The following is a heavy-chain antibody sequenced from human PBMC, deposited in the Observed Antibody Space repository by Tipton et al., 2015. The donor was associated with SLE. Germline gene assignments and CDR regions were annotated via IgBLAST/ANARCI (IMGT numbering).Heavy chain of an antibody. CDR3: ARSPGRLRSMDY. CDR1: GGSISSYY. Sequence: TLSLTCTVSGGSISSYYWSWIRQPPGKGLEWIGYIYYSGSTNYNPSLKSRVTISVDTSKNQFSLKLSSVTAADTAMYFCARSPGRLRSMDYLCQGTLVTVSS. D-gene: IGHD3-3*01. V-gene: IGHV4-59*01. CDR2: IYYSGST. J-gene: IGHJ4*02.